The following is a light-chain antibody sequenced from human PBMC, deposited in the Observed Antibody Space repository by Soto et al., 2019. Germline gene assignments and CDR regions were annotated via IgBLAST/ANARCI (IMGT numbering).Light chain of an antibody. CDR2: DAS. V-gene: IGKV3-11*01. CDR1: QSVSNY. Sequence: EIVLTQSPATLSSSPGERATLSCRASQSVSNYLGWYQQKPGQAPRLLIYDASNRASGIPARFSGSGSATDFTLTISSLEPEDFALYYCQHRRTFGQGTKVEIK. CDR3: QHRRT. J-gene: IGKJ1*01.